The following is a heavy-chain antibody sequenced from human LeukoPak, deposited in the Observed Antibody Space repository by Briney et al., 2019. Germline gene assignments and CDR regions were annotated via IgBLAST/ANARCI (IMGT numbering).Heavy chain of an antibody. Sequence: SQTLSLTCAVSGDSVSSNSAAWSWIRQSPSRGLEWLGRTYYRSKWYNDYAVSVTSRITINPDTSKNQFSLQLNSVTPEDTAVYYCARDGAATTDAFDIWGQGTMVTVSS. J-gene: IGHJ3*02. V-gene: IGHV6-1*01. CDR3: ARDGAATTDAFDI. D-gene: IGHD1-1*01. CDR2: TYYRSKWYN. CDR1: GDSVSSNSAA.